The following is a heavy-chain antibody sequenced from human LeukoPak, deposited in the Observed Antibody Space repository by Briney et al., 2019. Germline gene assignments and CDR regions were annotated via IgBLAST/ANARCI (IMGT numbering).Heavy chain of an antibody. J-gene: IGHJ6*03. Sequence: GGSLRLSCAASGFTFSSYSMNWVRQAPGKGLEWVSSISSSSSYIYYADSVKGRFTISRDNAKNSLYLQMNSLRAEDTAVYYCASNYYGGWTYYYYYMDVWGKGTTVTISS. V-gene: IGHV3-21*01. CDR1: GFTFSSYS. CDR3: ASNYYGGWTYYYYYMDV. CDR2: ISSSSSYI. D-gene: IGHD4-23*01.